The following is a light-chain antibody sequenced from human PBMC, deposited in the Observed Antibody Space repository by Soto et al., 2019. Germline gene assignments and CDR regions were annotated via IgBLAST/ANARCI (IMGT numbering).Light chain of an antibody. Sequence: QSALTQPASVSGSPGQSITISCTGTSSDVGGYNYVSWYHQHPGKAPKLMIYDVSNRPSGVSNRFSGSKSGNTASLTISGLQAEDEADYYCRSYTSSSTLFGGGTKLTVL. CDR1: SSDVGGYNY. V-gene: IGLV2-14*01. CDR3: RSYTSSSTL. CDR2: DVS. J-gene: IGLJ2*01.